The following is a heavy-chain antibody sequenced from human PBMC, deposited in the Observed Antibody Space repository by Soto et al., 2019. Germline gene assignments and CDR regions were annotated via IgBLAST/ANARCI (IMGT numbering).Heavy chain of an antibody. CDR2: IYHSGST. J-gene: IGHJ3*02. Sequence: SETLSLTCAVSGGSISSSNWWSWVRQPPGKGLEWIGEIYHSGSTNYNPSLKSRVTISVDKSKNQFSLKPSSVAAADTAVYYCARDLKDDYVWGSYRSGAFDIWGQGTMVTVSS. CDR1: GGSISSSNW. CDR3: ARDLKDDYVWGSYRSGAFDI. V-gene: IGHV4-4*02. D-gene: IGHD3-16*02.